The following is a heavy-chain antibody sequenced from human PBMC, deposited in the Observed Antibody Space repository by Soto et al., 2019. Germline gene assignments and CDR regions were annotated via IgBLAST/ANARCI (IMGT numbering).Heavy chain of an antibody. J-gene: IGHJ4*02. CDR2: IYFDGITT. V-gene: IGHV3-74*01. D-gene: IGHD1-26*01. Sequence: VGSLRLSCTASGFTFNTHWMHWVRQAPGKGLVWVSRIYFDGITTNYADSVKGRLTVSRDNAKNTVYLHVNTLRDEDTAVYYCARGGAMGVDYWGQGTLVTVSS. CDR3: ARGGAMGVDY. CDR1: GFTFNTHW.